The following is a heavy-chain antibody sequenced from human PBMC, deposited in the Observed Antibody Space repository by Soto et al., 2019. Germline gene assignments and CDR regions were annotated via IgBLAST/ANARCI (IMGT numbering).Heavy chain of an antibody. D-gene: IGHD2-15*01. CDR2: VSASGSIT. CDR3: AKGDCSGGRCYRGFAY. V-gene: IGHV3-23*01. Sequence: EVQVLESGGGLVQPGGSLRLSCAASGFTFSSYDMSWVRQAPGKGLEWVSGVSASGSITSYADSAKGRFTISRDNAKNTVFLQMSSLRVEDTAVYFCAKGDCSGGRCYRGFAYWGQGTLVTVSS. CDR1: GFTFSSYD. J-gene: IGHJ4*02.